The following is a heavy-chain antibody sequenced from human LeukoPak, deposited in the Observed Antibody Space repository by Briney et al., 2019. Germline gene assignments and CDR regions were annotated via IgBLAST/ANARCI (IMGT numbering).Heavy chain of an antibody. CDR2: IIPIFGTA. Sequence: SVKVSCKASGGTFSSYAISWVRHAPGQGLEWMGGIIPIFGTANYAQKFQGRVTITTDESTSTAYMELSSLRSEDTAVYYCASPDRDCSSTSCYYYYMDVWGKGTTVTVSS. CDR1: GGTFSSYA. CDR3: ASPDRDCSSTSCYYYYMDV. J-gene: IGHJ6*03. D-gene: IGHD2-2*01. V-gene: IGHV1-69*05.